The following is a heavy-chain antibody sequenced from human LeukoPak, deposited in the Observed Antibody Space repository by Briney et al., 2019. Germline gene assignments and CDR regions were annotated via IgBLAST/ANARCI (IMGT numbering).Heavy chain of an antibody. CDR1: GGSISNYY. V-gene: IGHV4-59*01. J-gene: IGHJ3*02. D-gene: IGHD6-13*01. CDR2: IYYSGST. Sequence: SETLSLTCSVSGGSISNYYWNWIRQPPGKGLEWIGYIYYSGSTNYNPSLKSRVTMSVDTSKNQFSLKLSSVTAADTAVYYCARHKQLVLDAFDSWGQGTMVTVSS. CDR3: ARHKQLVLDAFDS.